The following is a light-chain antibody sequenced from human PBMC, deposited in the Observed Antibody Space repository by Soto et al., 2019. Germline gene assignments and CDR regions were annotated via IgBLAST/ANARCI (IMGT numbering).Light chain of an antibody. J-gene: IGKJ1*01. CDR1: QSIRNY. CDR2: TTP. CDR3: QQSESTPQGA. V-gene: IGKV1-39*01. Sequence: DIQMTQSPSSLSAYVGDRVTITCRASQSIRNYFNWYQQKPGKAPKVLIYTTPSLQSGAPSRPGAGGSDNDLPLTVGSLQLEDFATYNCQQSESTPQGAYGQGTK.